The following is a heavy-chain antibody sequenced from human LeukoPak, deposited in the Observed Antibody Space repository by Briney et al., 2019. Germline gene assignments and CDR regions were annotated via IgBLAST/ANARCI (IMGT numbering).Heavy chain of an antibody. CDR3: ARDSLYDFWSGYFPQGMDV. V-gene: IGHV4-61*02. CDR2: IYTSGST. Sequence: PSETLSLTCTVSGGSISGGSYYWGWIRQPPGKGLEWIGRIYTSGSTNYNPSLKSRVTISVDTSKNQFSLKLSSVTAADTAVYYCARDSLYDFWSGYFPQGMDVWGQGTTVTVSS. CDR1: GGSISGGSYY. D-gene: IGHD3-3*01. J-gene: IGHJ6*02.